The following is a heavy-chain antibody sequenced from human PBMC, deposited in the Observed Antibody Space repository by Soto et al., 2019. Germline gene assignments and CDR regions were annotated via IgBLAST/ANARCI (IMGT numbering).Heavy chain of an antibody. D-gene: IGHD2-2*01. V-gene: IGHV4-39*01. CDR1: GGTVRSSSYS. J-gene: IGHJ6*02. CDR2: IYSSENT. Sequence: TLSLTFTGSGGTVRSSSYSWGWIRQSPGKGLEWIGTIYSSENTYYNPSLLSRVTISVDTSKNEFSLRLGSVTAADTAVYYCASFNVYLLSTKCYSYFRKDVWCRG. CDR3: ASFNVYLLSTKCYSYFRKDV.